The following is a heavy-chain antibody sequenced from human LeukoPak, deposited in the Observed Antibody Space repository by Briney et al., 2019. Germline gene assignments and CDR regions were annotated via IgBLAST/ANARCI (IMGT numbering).Heavy chain of an antibody. Sequence: GGSLRLSCAASALTFNSCGMHWVRQAPGKGLEWVAFIRNDGSNSYYADSVKGRFTISRDNSKNTLYLQMNSLRAEDTAVYYCARSAGSGPRGAFDYWGQGTLVTVSS. CDR1: ALTFNSCG. CDR2: IRNDGSNS. CDR3: ARSAGSGPRGAFDY. J-gene: IGHJ4*02. V-gene: IGHV3-30*02. D-gene: IGHD6-19*01.